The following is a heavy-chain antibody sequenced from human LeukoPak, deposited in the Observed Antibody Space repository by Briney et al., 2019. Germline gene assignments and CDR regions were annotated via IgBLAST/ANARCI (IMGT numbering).Heavy chain of an antibody. Sequence: GASVKVSCKASGYTFTSYDINWVRQATGQGLEWMGWMNPNSGNTGYARKFQGRVTMTRNTSISTAYMELSSLRSEDTAVYYCARVAAAQAGMDVWGQGTTVTVSS. CDR1: GYTFTSYD. D-gene: IGHD6-13*01. CDR3: ARVAAAQAGMDV. CDR2: MNPNSGNT. J-gene: IGHJ6*02. V-gene: IGHV1-8*01.